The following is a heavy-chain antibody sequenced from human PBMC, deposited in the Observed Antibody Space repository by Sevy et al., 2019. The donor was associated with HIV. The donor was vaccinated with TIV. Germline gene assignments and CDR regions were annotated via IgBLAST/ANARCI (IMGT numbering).Heavy chain of an antibody. CDR2: ISNSGNTV. CDR3: ARDNYGISGDGWYGYGLDV. D-gene: IGHD3-22*01. V-gene: IGHV3-11*01. Sequence: GGSLRLSCSASGLTFSDYYMTWIRQAPGKGLECISYISNSGNTVYYADSVKGRFTVSRDNAKKSLYLQLNSLRDEDTAVYYCARDNYGISGDGWYGYGLDVWGQGTTVTVSS. CDR1: GLTFSDYY. J-gene: IGHJ6*02.